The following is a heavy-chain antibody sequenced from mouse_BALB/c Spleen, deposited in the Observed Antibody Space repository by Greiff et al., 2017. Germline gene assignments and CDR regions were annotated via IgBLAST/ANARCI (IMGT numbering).Heavy chain of an antibody. V-gene: IGHV3-2*02. CDR3: ARYDGSSYGYFDY. CDR2: ISYSGST. CDR1: GYSITSDYA. J-gene: IGHJ2*01. Sequence: EVQLQESGPGLVKPSQSLSLTCTVTGYSITSDYAWNWIRQFPGNKLEWMGYISYSGSTSYNPSLKSRISITRDTSKNQFFLQLNSVTTEDTATYYCARYDGSSYGYFDYWGQGTTLTVSS. D-gene: IGHD1-1*01.